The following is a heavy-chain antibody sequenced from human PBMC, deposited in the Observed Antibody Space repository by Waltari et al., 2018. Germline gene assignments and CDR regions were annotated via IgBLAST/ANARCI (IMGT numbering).Heavy chain of an antibody. CDR3: ASITMVRGSEY. J-gene: IGHJ4*02. V-gene: IGHV4-39*01. CDR1: GGSISSSSYY. Sequence: QLQLQESGPGLVKPSETLSLTCPVSGGSISSSSYYGGWIRQPPGKGLEWIGSIYYSGSTYYNPSLKSRVTISVDTSKNQFSLKLSSVTAADTAVYYCASITMVRGSEYWGQGTLVTVSS. CDR2: IYYSGST. D-gene: IGHD3-10*01.